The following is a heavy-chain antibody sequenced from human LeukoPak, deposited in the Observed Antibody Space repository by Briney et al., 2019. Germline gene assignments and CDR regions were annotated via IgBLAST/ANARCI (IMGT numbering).Heavy chain of an antibody. J-gene: IGHJ5*02. CDR3: ARDRGVMGATSGQPYNWFDP. V-gene: IGHV3-11*06. Sequence: GGSLRLSCAASGFTFSDYYMSWIRQAPGKGLEWVSYISSSSSYTNYADSVKGRSTISRDNAKNSLYLQMNSLRAEDTAVYYCARDRGVMGATSGQPYNWFDPWGQGTLVTVSS. D-gene: IGHD1-26*01. CDR2: ISSSSSYT. CDR1: GFTFSDYY.